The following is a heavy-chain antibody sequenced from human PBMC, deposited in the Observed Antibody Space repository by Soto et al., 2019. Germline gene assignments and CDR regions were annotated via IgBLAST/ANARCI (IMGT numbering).Heavy chain of an antibody. Sequence: EVQLVESGGGLVKPGGSLRLSCAASGFTFSNAWMSWVRQAPGKGLEWVGRIKSKTDGGTTDYAAPVKGRFTISRDDSKNTLYLQMNSLKTEDTAVHYCTTDPLLWFGAGLRLWGQGTLVTVSS. CDR3: TTDPLLWFGAGLRL. J-gene: IGHJ4*02. CDR2: IKSKTDGGTT. CDR1: GFTFSNAW. V-gene: IGHV3-15*01. D-gene: IGHD3-10*01.